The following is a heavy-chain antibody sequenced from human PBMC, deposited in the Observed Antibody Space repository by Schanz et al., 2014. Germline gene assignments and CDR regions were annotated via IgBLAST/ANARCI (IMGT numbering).Heavy chain of an antibody. D-gene: IGHD3-10*01. V-gene: IGHV3-66*01. CDR1: GFTVSSDH. CDR2: IYASGAT. CDR3: ARDGNYYGSRNYYKTPYYFDY. J-gene: IGHJ4*02. Sequence: EQLVESGGGLVKPGGSLRLSCVVSGFTVSSDHMSWVRQAPGKGLEWVSTIYASGATYYADSVKRRFTISRDISKNTLHLQVTSLRAEDTAIYYCARDGNYYGSRNYYKTPYYFDYWGQGTLVTVSS.